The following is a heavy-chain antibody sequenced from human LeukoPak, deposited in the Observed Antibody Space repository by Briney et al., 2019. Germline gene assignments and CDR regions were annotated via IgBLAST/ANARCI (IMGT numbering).Heavy chain of an antibody. Sequence: PGGSLRLSCAASGFTFSSYAMHWVRQSLGKGLEWVAVMSYDGFNKYYADSVKGRFTISRDNSKNTLYLQINSLRAEDTAVYYCAKTKGYSYGYYFDYWGQGTLVTVSS. CDR1: GFTFSSYA. J-gene: IGHJ4*02. D-gene: IGHD5-18*01. CDR3: AKTKGYSYGYYFDY. CDR2: MSYDGFNK. V-gene: IGHV3-30*18.